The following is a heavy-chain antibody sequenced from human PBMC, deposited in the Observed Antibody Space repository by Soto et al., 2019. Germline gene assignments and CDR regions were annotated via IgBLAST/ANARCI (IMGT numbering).Heavy chain of an antibody. D-gene: IGHD3-16*01. CDR3: EPYGLALWDCY. CDR1: GFTFSSSW. V-gene: IGHV3-7*05. CDR2: IKEDGSER. J-gene: IGHJ4*02. Sequence: EVQLVESGGALVQPGGSLRLSCAASGFTFSSSWMSWVRQAPGKGLEWVANIKEDGSERYYADSVKGRFSISRDNAKNSLHLEMNRLRAEDTAVYYCEPYGLALWDCYWGQGTLVTVS.